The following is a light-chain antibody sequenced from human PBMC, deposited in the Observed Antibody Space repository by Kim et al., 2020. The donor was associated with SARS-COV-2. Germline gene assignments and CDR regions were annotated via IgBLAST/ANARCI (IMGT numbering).Light chain of an antibody. J-gene: IGKJ2*01. Sequence: SPGESATLSCSASQIVRSNYLAWYQQKPAHAPRLLIYAASSRATCIPDRFSGSGSQTDFTLTINGLEPEDFALYYCQQYGTSTGYTFGQGTKLEI. V-gene: IGKV3-20*01. CDR1: QIVRSNY. CDR2: AAS. CDR3: QQYGTSTGYT.